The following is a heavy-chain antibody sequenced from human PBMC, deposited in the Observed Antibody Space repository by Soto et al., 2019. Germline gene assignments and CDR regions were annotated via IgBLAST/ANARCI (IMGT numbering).Heavy chain of an antibody. CDR3: ARDPQGHYSGSGSYERLFDY. CDR1: GGSISSGGYS. V-gene: IGHV4-30-2*06. D-gene: IGHD3-10*01. J-gene: IGHJ4*02. Sequence: SETLSLTCAVSGGSISSGGYSWSWIRQSPGKGLEWIGEINHSGSTNYNPSLKSRVTISVDKSKNQFSLKLSSVTAADTAVYYCARDPQGHYSGSGSYERLFDYWGQGTLVTVSS. CDR2: INHSGST.